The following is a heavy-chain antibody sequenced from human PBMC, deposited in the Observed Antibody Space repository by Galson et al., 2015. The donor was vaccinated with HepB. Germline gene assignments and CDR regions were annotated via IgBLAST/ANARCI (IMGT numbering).Heavy chain of an antibody. CDR2: IVVGSGNT. V-gene: IGHV1-58*02. D-gene: IGHD5-24*01. Sequence: SVKVSCKASGFTFTSSAMQWVRQARGQRLEWIGWIVVGSGNTNYAQKFQERVTITRDMSTSTAYMELSSLRSEDTAVYYCAAGEVKGDGYNYAYYYGMDVWGQGTTVTVSS. CDR1: GFTFTSSA. J-gene: IGHJ6*02. CDR3: AAGEVKGDGYNYAYYYGMDV.